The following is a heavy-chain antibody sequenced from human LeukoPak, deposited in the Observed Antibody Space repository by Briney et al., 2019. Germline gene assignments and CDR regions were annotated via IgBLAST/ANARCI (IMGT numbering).Heavy chain of an antibody. D-gene: IGHD3-3*01. CDR2: INHSGST. Sequence: PSETLSLTCAVYGGSFSGYYWSWIRQPPGKGLEWIGEINHSGSTNYNPSLKSRVTISVDTSKNQFSLKLSSVTAADTSVYYCARGQERFLEWLLDVWGKGTTVTVSS. CDR3: ARGQERFLEWLLDV. J-gene: IGHJ6*04. V-gene: IGHV4-34*01. CDR1: GGSFSGYY.